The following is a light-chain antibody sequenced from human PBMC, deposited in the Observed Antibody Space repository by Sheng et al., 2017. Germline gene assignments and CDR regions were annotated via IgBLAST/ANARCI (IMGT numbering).Light chain of an antibody. J-gene: IGKJ3*01. CDR2: GAS. V-gene: IGKV3-20*01. CDR3: QQYGSSPTFF. CDR1: QSVSSSY. Sequence: EIVLTQSPGTLSLSPGERATLSCRASQSVSSSYLAWYQQKPGQAPRLLIYGASSRATGIPDRFSGSGSGTDFTLTISRLEPEDFAVYYCQQYGSSPTFFFGPGTKVDIK.